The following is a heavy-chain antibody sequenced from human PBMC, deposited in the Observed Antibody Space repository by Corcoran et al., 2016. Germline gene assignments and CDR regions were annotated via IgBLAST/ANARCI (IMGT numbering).Heavy chain of an antibody. V-gene: IGHV1-69*06. CDR3: AREPYSGGRGINWCDP. Sequence: QVQLVQSGAEVKKPGSSVKVSCKASGGTFSSYAISWVRQAPGQGLEWMGGIIPIFGTATYAQKFQGRVTVTADKYTSTAYMELSSLRSEDTAVCDGAREPYSGGRGINWCDPWGQGTLVTFSS. CDR1: GGTFSSYA. CDR2: IIPIFGTA. J-gene: IGHJ5*02. D-gene: IGHD2-15*01.